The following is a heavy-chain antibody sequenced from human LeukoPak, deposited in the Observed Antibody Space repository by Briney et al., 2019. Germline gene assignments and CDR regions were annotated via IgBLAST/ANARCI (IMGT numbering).Heavy chain of an antibody. D-gene: IGHD5-18*01. CDR3: ARLQRGYSYGPSDY. CDR2: ISGSGGST. V-gene: IGHV3-23*01. CDR1: GFTFSSYA. Sequence: GGPLRLSCAASGFTFSSYAMSWVRQAPGKGLEWVSAISGSGGSTYYADSVKGRFTISRDNSKNTLYLQMNSLRAEDTAVYYCARLQRGYSYGPSDYWGQGTLVTVSS. J-gene: IGHJ4*02.